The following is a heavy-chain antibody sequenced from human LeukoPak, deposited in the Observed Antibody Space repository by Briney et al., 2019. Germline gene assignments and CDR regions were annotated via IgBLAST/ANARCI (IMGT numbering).Heavy chain of an antibody. Sequence: SETLSLTCTVSGGSISSYYWSWIRQPPGKGLEWIGYIYYSGSTNYNPSLKSRVTISVDTSKNQFSLKLSSVTAADTAVYYCATTATAQLWSQGQYYYYGMDVWGQGTTVTVSS. D-gene: IGHD5-18*01. V-gene: IGHV4-59*01. CDR2: IYYSGST. J-gene: IGHJ6*02. CDR3: ATTATAQLWSQGQYYYYGMDV. CDR1: GGSISSYY.